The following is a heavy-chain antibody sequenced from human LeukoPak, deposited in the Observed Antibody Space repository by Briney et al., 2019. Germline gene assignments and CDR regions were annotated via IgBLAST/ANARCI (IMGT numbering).Heavy chain of an antibody. CDR1: GYTFTSYY. V-gene: IGHV1-46*01. J-gene: IGHJ3*02. Sequence: GASVKVSCKASGYTFTSYYMHWVRQAPGQGLEWMGIINPSGGSTSYAQKFQGRVTMTRDMSTSTVYMELSSLRSEDTAVYYCARASWSGGYNSPFGAFDIWGQGTIVTASS. D-gene: IGHD5-24*01. CDR2: INPSGGST. CDR3: ARASWSGGYNSPFGAFDI.